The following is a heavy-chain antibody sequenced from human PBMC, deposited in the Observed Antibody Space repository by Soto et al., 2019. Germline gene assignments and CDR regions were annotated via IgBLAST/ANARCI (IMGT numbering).Heavy chain of an antibody. D-gene: IGHD4-17*01. J-gene: IGHJ6*02. V-gene: IGHV4-34*01. CDR2: INHSGST. CDR3: ARGWGDVTVTTLSYYYYGMDV. Sequence: PSETLSLTCAVYGGSFSGYYWSWIRQPPGKGLEWIGEINHSGSTNYNPSLKSRVTISVDTSKNQFSLKLSSVTAADTAVYYCARGWGDVTVTTLSYYYYGMDVWGQGTTVTVSS. CDR1: GGSFSGYY.